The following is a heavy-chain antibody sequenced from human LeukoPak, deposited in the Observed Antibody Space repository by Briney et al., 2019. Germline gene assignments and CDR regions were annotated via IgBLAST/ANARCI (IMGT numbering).Heavy chain of an antibody. D-gene: IGHD2-2*01. V-gene: IGHV1-18*01. CDR1: GYTFTSYG. CDR3: ARRIVVVPAAPYYYMDV. J-gene: IGHJ6*03. CDR2: ISAYNGNT. Sequence: GASVKVSCKASGYTFTSYGISWVRQAPGQGLEWMGWISAYNGNTNYAQKLQGRVTMTTDTSTSTAYMELRSLRSDDTAVYYCARRIVVVPAAPYYYMDVWGKGTTVTVSS.